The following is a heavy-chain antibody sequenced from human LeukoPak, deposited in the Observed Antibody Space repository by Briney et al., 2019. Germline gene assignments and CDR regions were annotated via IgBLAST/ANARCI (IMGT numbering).Heavy chain of an antibody. CDR3: ARRSVGSSSWSHYYYYMDV. Sequence: PSETLSLTCTVSGGSISSSSYYWGWIRQPPGKGLEWIGSIYYSGSTYYNPSLKSRVTISVDTSKNQFSLKLSSVTAADTAVYYCARRSVGSSSWSHYYYYMDVWGKGTTVTVSS. J-gene: IGHJ6*03. V-gene: IGHV4-39*01. CDR1: GGSISSSSYY. CDR2: IYYSGST. D-gene: IGHD6-13*01.